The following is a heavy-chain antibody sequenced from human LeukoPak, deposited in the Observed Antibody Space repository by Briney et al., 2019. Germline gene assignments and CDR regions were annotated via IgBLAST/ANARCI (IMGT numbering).Heavy chain of an antibody. CDR3: ARHGLYQDYGY. J-gene: IGHJ4*02. D-gene: IGHD3-16*01. V-gene: IGHV4-39*01. Sequence: SETLSLTCTDSGGSTSSSSSFWAWIRQPPGKGLEWIGNVYYSGNTHYNPSLKSRVTISLDTSKNQFSLRLTSVTAADTAVYYCARHGLYQDYGYWGQGTLVTVSS. CDR1: GGSTSSSSSF. CDR2: VYYSGNT.